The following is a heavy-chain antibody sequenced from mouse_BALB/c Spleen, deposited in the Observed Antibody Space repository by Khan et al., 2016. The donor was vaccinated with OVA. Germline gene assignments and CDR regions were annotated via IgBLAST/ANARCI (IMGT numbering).Heavy chain of an antibody. CDR2: INPSSGYT. CDR1: GYTFTNYT. J-gene: IGHJ2*01. CDR3: VRISVPPYFFDC. Sequence: QVQLKQSGAELARPGASVKMSCKASGYTFTNYTMHWVKQRPGQGLEWIGYINPSSGYTNYNQKFKDKATLTADKSSSTAYMQLTSLTSEDSAVYYGVRISVPPYFFDCWGQGTTLTVSS. V-gene: IGHV1-4*01.